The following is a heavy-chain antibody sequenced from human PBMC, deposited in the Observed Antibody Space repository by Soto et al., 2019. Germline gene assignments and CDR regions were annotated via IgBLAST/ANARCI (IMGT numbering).Heavy chain of an antibody. CDR1: GYTFTSYA. CDR2: INAGNGNT. V-gene: IGHV1-3*01. Sequence: ASVKVSCKASGYTFTSYAMHWVRQAPGQRLEWMGWINAGNGNTKYSQKFQGRVTITRDTSASTAYIELRSLRSEDTAVYYCARVVGSGSYYNQYNWFDPWGQGTLVTVSS. D-gene: IGHD3-10*01. CDR3: ARVVGSGSYYNQYNWFDP. J-gene: IGHJ5*02.